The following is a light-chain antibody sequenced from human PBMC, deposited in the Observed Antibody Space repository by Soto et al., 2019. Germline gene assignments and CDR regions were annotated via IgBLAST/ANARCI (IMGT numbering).Light chain of an antibody. CDR2: DAS. CDR1: QSVSGY. J-gene: IGKJ4*01. Sequence: EIVLTQSLATLSFSPTERDNLXKMASQSVSGYLAWYQQKPGQAPRLLIYDASNRATGIPARFSGSGFGTDFTLTISSLQSEDFAVYYCQQYNNWPLTFGGGTKVDIK. V-gene: IGKV3D-15*01. CDR3: QQYNNWPLT.